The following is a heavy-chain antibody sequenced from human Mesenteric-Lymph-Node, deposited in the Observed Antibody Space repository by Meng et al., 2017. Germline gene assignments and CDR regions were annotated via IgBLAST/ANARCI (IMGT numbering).Heavy chain of an antibody. CDR1: GFTFSSYW. Sequence: GESLKISCAASGFTFSSYWMSWVRQAPGKGLEWVANIKQDGSEKYYVDSVKGRFTISRDNAKNSLYLQMNSLRAEDTAVYYCARVMYSSGWSRPQYYYYYGMDVWGQGTTVTVSS. J-gene: IGHJ6*02. CDR3: ARVMYSSGWSRPQYYYYYGMDV. D-gene: IGHD6-19*01. CDR2: IKQDGSEK. V-gene: IGHV3-7*01.